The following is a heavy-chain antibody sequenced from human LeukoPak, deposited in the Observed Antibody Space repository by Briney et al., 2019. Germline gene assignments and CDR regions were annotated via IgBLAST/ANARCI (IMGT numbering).Heavy chain of an antibody. V-gene: IGHV1-18*01. CDR3: ARDTVGATRRGFFDY. D-gene: IGHD1-26*01. CDR1: GYTFTSYG. J-gene: IGHJ4*02. Sequence: ASVMVSCKASGYTFTSYGISWVRQATGQGLEWMGWISAYNGNTNYAQKLQGRVTMTIDTSTSTPYMELRSLRSDDKAVYYCARDTVGATRRGFFDYWGQGTLVTVSS. CDR2: ISAYNGNT.